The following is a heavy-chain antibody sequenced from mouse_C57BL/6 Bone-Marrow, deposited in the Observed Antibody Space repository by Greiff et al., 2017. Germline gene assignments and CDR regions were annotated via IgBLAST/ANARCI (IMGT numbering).Heavy chain of an antibody. V-gene: IGHV14-4*01. CDR2: IDPENGDT. CDR3: TTGLIRVYYFDY. J-gene: IGHJ2*01. D-gene: IGHD2-3*01. CDR1: GFNIKDDY. Sequence: EVQLQQSGAELVRPGASVKLSCTASGFNIKDDYMHWVKQRPEQGLEWIGWIDPENGDTEYASKFQGKATITADTSSNTAYLQLSSLTSEDTAVYYCTTGLIRVYYFDYWGQGTTLTVSS.